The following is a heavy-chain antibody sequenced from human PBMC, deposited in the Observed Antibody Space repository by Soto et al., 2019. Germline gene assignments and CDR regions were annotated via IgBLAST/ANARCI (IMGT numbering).Heavy chain of an antibody. D-gene: IGHD6-6*01. J-gene: IGHJ6*02. CDR1: GYSFASYW. Sequence: GESLKISCQGSGYSFASYWIGWVRQMPGKDLEWMGIIYPGDSDTRYSPSFQGQVTISADKSLRTAYLQWTSLKALDTALYYCARTRSFTLGFYYDGMDVWGQGTTVTVSS. V-gene: IGHV5-51*01. CDR2: IYPGDSDT. CDR3: ARTRSFTLGFYYDGMDV.